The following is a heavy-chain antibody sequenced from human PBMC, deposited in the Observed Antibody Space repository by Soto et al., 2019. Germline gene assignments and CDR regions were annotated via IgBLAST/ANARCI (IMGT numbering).Heavy chain of an antibody. J-gene: IGHJ6*02. CDR1: GFTFHDYS. V-gene: IGHV3-43*01. CDR3: AKDRDCSSTSCPYYYYYAMNV. Sequence: HPGGSLRLSCAASGFTFHDYSMHWVRQAPGKGLEWVSLISWDAYSTYYADSVKGRFTISRDNSKNSLYLQMNSLRTEDTALYYCAKDRDCSSTSCPYYYYYAMNVWGQGTTVTVSS. D-gene: IGHD2-2*01. CDR2: ISWDAYST.